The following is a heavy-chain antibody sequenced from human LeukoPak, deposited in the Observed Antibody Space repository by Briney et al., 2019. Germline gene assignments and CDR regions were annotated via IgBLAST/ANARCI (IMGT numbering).Heavy chain of an antibody. V-gene: IGHV3-11*06. D-gene: IGHD3-22*01. CDR3: ARDLRLITMIVDDAFDI. CDR2: ISSSSSYT. J-gene: IGHJ3*02. Sequence: GGSLRLSCAASGFTFSDYYMSWIRQAPGKGLEWVSYISSSSSYTNYADSVKGRFTIPRDNAKNSLYLQMNSLRAEDTAVYYCARDLRLITMIVDDAFDIWGQGTMVTVSS. CDR1: GFTFSDYY.